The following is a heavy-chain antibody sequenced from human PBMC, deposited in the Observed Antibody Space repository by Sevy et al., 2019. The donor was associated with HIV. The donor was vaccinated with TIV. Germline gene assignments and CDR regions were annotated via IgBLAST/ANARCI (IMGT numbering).Heavy chain of an antibody. V-gene: IGHV3-13*01. CDR1: GFTFSSYD. D-gene: IGHD6-13*01. CDR2: IGTAGDT. Sequence: GGSLRPSCAASGFTFSSYDMHWVRQATGKGLEWVSAIGTAGDTYYPGSVKGRFTISRENAKNSLYLQMNSLRAGDTAVYYCARAADGSWLDYWGQGTLVTVSS. CDR3: ARAADGSWLDY. J-gene: IGHJ4*02.